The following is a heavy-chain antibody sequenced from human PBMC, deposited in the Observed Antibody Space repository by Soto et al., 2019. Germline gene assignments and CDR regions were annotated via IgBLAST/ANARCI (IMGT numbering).Heavy chain of an antibody. CDR3: AREFGYCSGGSCYFYFDY. D-gene: IGHD2-15*01. CDR1: GFTFRSYW. V-gene: IGHV3-7*03. J-gene: IGHJ4*02. Sequence: HPGGSLRLSCADSGFTFRSYWMSWVRQAPGKGLEWVANIKEDGSGRYYVDSVRGRFTISRDNAQNSLYLQMNSLRAEDTAVYYCAREFGYCSGGSCYFYFDYWGQGTQVTVSS. CDR2: IKEDGSGR.